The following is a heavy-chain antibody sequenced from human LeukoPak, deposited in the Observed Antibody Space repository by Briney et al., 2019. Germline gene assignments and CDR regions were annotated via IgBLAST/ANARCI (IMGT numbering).Heavy chain of an antibody. CDR3: AKDGRLYCGGDCHTPDY. V-gene: IGHV3-23*01. CDR2: ISGSGGST. Sequence: GGSLRLSCAASGFTFSSYAMSWVRQAPGKGLEWVSAISGSGGSTYYADSVKGRFTISRDNSKSTLYLQMNSLRAEDTAVYYCAKDGRLYCGGDCHTPDYWGQGTLVTVSS. D-gene: IGHD2-21*02. J-gene: IGHJ4*02. CDR1: GFTFSSYA.